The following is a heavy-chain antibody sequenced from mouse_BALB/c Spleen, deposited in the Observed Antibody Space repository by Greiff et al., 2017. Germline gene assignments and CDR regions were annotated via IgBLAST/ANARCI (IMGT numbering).Heavy chain of an antibody. D-gene: IGHD4-1*02. CDR1: GDSITSGY. CDR2: ISYSGST. V-gene: IGHV3-8*02. Sequence: EVKVVESGPSLVKPSQTLSLTCSVTGDSITSGYWNWIRKFPGNKLEYMGYISYSGSTYYNPSLKSRISITRDTSKNQYYLQLNSVTTEDTATYYCARAQLSYWYFDVWGAGTTVTVSS. J-gene: IGHJ1*01. CDR3: ARAQLSYWYFDV.